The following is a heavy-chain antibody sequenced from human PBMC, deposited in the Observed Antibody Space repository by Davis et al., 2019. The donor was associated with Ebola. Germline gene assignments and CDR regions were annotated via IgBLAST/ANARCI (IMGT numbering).Heavy chain of an antibody. CDR1: GGTFSSYA. J-gene: IGHJ6*02. CDR3: ARRRVGMDV. V-gene: IGHV1-69*13. Sequence: SVKVSCKASGGTFSSYAISWVRQAPGQGLEWMGGIIPIFGTANYAQKFQGRVTITADESTSTAYMELSSLKASDTAMYYCARRRVGMDVWGQGTTVTVSS. CDR2: IIPIFGTA.